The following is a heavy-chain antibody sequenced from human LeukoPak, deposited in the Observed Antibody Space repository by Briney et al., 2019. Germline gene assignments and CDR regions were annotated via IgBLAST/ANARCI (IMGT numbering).Heavy chain of an antibody. Sequence: KTSETLSLTCAVYGGSSSGYYWSWIRQPPGKGLEWIGEINHSGSTNHNPSLKNRVTISVDTSKNQFSLKLSSVTAADTAVYYCARGVDSYYYYGMDVWGQGTTVTVSS. CDR1: GGSSSGYY. J-gene: IGHJ6*02. V-gene: IGHV4-34*01. D-gene: IGHD3-22*01. CDR2: INHSGST. CDR3: ARGVDSYYYYGMDV.